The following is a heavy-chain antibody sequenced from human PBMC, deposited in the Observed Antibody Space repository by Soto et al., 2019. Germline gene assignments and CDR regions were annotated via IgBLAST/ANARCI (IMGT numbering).Heavy chain of an antibody. CDR1: GGTFSSYT. CDR3: ARGNHRWLQLWYFDL. CDR2: IIPIFGTA. J-gene: IGHJ2*01. V-gene: IGHV1-69*12. Sequence: QVQLVQSGAEVKKPGSSVTVSCKASGGTFSSYTISWVRQAPGQGLEWMGGIIPIFGTANYAQKFQGRVTIPVALAKXTAYMELSSLRSEDTAVYYCARGNHRWLQLWYFDLWGRGTLVTVSS. D-gene: IGHD5-12*01.